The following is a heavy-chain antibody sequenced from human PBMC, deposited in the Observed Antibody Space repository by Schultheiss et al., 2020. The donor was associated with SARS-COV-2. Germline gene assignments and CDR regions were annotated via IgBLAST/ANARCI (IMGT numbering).Heavy chain of an antibody. CDR2: IYYSGTT. Sequence: SQTLSLTCTVSGGSISSYYWSWIRQPPGKGLEWIGYIYYSGTTFYNPSLKSRVTLSIDRSKNQFSLRLSSVTAADTAVYYCARAFVGLCSSVTCFHYAMDVWGQGSTVTVSS. J-gene: IGHJ6*02. CDR3: ARAFVGLCSSVTCFHYAMDV. D-gene: IGHD2-2*01. CDR1: GGSISSYY. V-gene: IGHV4-59*12.